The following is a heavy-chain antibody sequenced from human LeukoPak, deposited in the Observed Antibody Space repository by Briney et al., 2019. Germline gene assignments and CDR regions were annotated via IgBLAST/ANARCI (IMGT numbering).Heavy chain of an antibody. V-gene: IGHV4-39*01. D-gene: IGHD4-17*01. CDR3: ARQDGDGIDY. CDR1: GGSTSRRSYY. J-gene: IGHJ4*02. Sequence: SETLSLTCTISGGSTSRRSYYWGWIRQPPGKGLEWIGSIYYSGSTNYNPSLKSRVTISVDTSKNQFSLKLSSVTAADTAVYYCARQDGDGIDYWGQGTLVTVSS. CDR2: IYYSGST.